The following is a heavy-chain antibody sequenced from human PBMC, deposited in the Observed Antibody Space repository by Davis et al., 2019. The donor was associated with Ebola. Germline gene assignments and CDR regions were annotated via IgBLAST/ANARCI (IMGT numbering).Heavy chain of an antibody. J-gene: IGHJ6*04. D-gene: IGHD3-3*01. CDR3: ARTSTWSGYYRYYGMDV. Sequence: ASVKVSCKASGYTFTSYAMNWVRQAPGQGLEWMGWINTNTGNPTYAQGFTGRFVFSLDTSVSTAYLQISSLKAEDTAVYYCARTSTWSGYYRYYGMDVWGKGTTVTVSS. V-gene: IGHV7-4-1*02. CDR1: GYTFTSYA. CDR2: INTNTGNP.